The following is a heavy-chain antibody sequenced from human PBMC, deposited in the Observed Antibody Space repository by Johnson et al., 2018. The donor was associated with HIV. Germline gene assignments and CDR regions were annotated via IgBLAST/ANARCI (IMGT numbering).Heavy chain of an antibody. CDR2: ITYDGTKK. CDR3: AKPPSRGADALDI. J-gene: IGHJ3*02. V-gene: IGHV3-30*18. CDR1: GFTFSTYG. Sequence: QVQLVESGGGVVQPGRSLRLSCAASGFTFSTYGMHWVRQAPGKGLEWVAVITYDGTKKYFADSVKGRFNISRDNSKNTLYLQMNSVRPEDAAVYYCAKPPSRGADALDIWGQGTMVTVSS. D-gene: IGHD3-16*01.